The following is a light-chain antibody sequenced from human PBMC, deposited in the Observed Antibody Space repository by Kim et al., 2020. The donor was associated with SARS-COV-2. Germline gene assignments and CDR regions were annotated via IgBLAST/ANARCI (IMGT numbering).Light chain of an antibody. V-gene: IGKV1-5*01. CDR3: KQYKTYSRGT. Sequence: DIQMTQTPSTLSASVGDRVTITCRASQNINKYLAWHQQKPGRAPSLLMYDASILESGVPSRFSGSGSGTEFTLTISSLQPDDFATYYCKQYKTYSRGTFGQGTKLEI. CDR1: QNINKY. CDR2: DAS. J-gene: IGKJ2*01.